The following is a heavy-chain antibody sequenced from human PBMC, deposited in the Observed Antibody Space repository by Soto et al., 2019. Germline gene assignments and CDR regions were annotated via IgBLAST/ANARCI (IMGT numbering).Heavy chain of an antibody. Sequence: PSETLSLTCTFSVGSISSGGYYCSWIRQHPWKGLEWIGYIYYSGSTYYNPSLKSRVTISVDTSKNQFSLKLSSVTAADTAVYYCARDREVWRSYCCPKEFWGQVTTVTVSS. J-gene: IGHJ6*01. D-gene: IGHD3-16*01. CDR3: ARDREVWRSYCCPKEF. V-gene: IGHV4-31*03. CDR2: IYYSGST. CDR1: VGSISSGGYY.